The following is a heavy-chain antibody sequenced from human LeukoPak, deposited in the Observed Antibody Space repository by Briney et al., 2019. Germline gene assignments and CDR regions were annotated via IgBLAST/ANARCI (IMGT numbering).Heavy chain of an antibody. V-gene: IGHV1-69*13. Sequence: SVKVSCKASGGTFSSYAISWVRQAPGQGLEWMGGIIPIFGTANYAQKFQGRVTITADESTSTAYMELSSLRSEDTAVYYCARAGGSGSYPSNWGQGTLVTVSS. CDR1: GGTFSSYA. J-gene: IGHJ4*02. CDR2: IIPIFGTA. CDR3: ARAGGSGSYPSN. D-gene: IGHD3-10*01.